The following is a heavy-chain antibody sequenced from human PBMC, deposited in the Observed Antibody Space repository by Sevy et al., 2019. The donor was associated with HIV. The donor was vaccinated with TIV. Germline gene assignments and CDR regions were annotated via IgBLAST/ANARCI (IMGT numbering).Heavy chain of an antibody. J-gene: IGHJ3*02. V-gene: IGHV4-4*07. Sequence: SETLSLTCTVSDVSISNFYCNWIRQPAGKGLEWIGRIYATGSTNYNPSLKSRVSMSVDTSKNEFSLKLNSVTAAGTAVYYCAGPRFISVSADAFDIWGQGTMVTVSS. D-gene: IGHD6-19*01. CDR1: DVSISNFY. CDR3: AGPRFISVSADAFDI. CDR2: IYATGST.